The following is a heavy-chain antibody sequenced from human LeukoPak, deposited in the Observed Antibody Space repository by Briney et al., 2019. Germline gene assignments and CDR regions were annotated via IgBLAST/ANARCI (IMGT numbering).Heavy chain of an antibody. V-gene: IGHV3-23*01. J-gene: IGHJ4*02. Sequence: GGSLRLSCAASGIIFRSHGMAWVRQAPGKGLEWVSSINPNGDRTFHADFVKGRFTISRDNSKNTVSLHMNSLRAEDSAIYRCARAYDKAYDYWGQGTLVTVSS. CDR3: ARAYDKAYDY. CDR2: INPNGDRT. CDR1: GIIFRSHG. D-gene: IGHD2-21*01.